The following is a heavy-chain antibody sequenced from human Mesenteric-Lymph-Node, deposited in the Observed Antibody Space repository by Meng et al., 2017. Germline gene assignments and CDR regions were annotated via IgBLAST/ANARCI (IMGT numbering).Heavy chain of an antibody. CDR2: IYYSGST. D-gene: IGHD3-22*01. Sequence: SETLSLTCTVSGGSISSGGYYWSWIRQHPGKGLEWIGSIYYSGSTYYNPSLKSRVTISVDTSKNQFSLKLSSVTAADTAVYYCATVRFYYDSTFDYWGQGTLVTVSS. CDR3: ATVRFYYDSTFDY. CDR1: GGSISSGGYY. V-gene: IGHV4-39*07. J-gene: IGHJ4*02.